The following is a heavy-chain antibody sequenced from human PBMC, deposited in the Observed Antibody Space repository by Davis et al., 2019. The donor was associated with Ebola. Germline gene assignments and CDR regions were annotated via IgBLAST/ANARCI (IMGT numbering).Heavy chain of an antibody. D-gene: IGHD3-10*01. CDR2: ISSSGSAI. CDR1: GFMFNAYE. V-gene: IGHV3-48*03. J-gene: IGHJ6*03. Sequence: GESLKISCAASGFMFNAYEMIWVRQAPGQGPEWLSYISSSGSAIYYADSVKGRFTVSRDNAKNSVYLEMNSLRAEDTAVYYCARSSMVSFGVGYMDVWGKGTTVTVSS. CDR3: ARSSMVSFGVGYMDV.